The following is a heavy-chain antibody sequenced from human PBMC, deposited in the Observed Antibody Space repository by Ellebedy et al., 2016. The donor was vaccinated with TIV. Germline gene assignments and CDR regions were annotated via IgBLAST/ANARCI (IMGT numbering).Heavy chain of an antibody. CDR3: ARILTAYYNQYYDGMGV. CDR1: GDSISSSYY. D-gene: IGHD3-9*01. V-gene: IGHV4-38-2*02. J-gene: IGHJ6*02. CDR2: IYDSGRT. Sequence: SETLSLXXTVSGDSISSSYYWGWIRQPPGKGLEWIGSIYDSGRTHYNPSLKSRVTISVDTSKNQFSLKLSSVTAADTAIYYCARILTAYYNQYYDGMGVWGQGTTVTVSS.